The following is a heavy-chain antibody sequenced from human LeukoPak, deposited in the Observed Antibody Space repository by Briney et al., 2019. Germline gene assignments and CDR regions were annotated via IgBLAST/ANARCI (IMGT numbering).Heavy chain of an antibody. J-gene: IGHJ4*02. CDR1: GASISSDNW. CDR3: AGRPLGPIDF. Sequence: SETLSLTCALSGASISSDNWWSWVRQSPGKGLEWIGEIFRSGSTNYNYNPSLKGRVTVFLDKSKNQFFLNLTSVTAADTAIYYCAGRPLGPIDFWGQGTLVTVSS. V-gene: IGHV4-4*02. CDR2: IFRSGST. D-gene: IGHD7-27*01.